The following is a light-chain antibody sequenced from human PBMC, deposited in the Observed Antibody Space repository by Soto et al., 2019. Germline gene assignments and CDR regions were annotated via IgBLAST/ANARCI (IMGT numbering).Light chain of an antibody. Sequence: AVVTQEPSLTVSPGGTVTLTCTSNTGPVTSTHYPYWFQQRPGQAPRTLIYHTDIKHSWTPARFSGSLLGGKAALTLSGARPEDEAAYHCLLSYSGVVIFGGGTQLTVL. CDR1: TGPVTSTHY. J-gene: IGLJ2*01. CDR3: LLSYSGVVI. V-gene: IGLV7-46*01. CDR2: HTD.